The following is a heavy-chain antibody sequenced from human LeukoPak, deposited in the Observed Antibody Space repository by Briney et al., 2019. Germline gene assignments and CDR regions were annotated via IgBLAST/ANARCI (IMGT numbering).Heavy chain of an antibody. CDR2: TRSKVYGGTT. D-gene: IGHD3-16*01. CDR3: ARGERDFDY. J-gene: IGHJ4*02. V-gene: IGHV3-49*04. CDR1: GLTFSDSA. Sequence: GGSLRLSCTFSGLTFSDSAVTWVRQAPGKGLQWIGCTRSKVYGGTTEYAASVKGRITISRDESKSIAYLQMDSLTTEDTAVYFCARGERDFDYWGQGILVTVSS.